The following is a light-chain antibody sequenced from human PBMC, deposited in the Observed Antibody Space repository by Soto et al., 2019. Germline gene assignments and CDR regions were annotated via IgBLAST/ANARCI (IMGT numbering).Light chain of an antibody. Sequence: DIQMTQSPSTLSASVGDRVTITCRASKSISSWLAWYQQKPGKAPKLLIYDASSLESGVPSRLSGSGSGTELTLTISSLQPDDFATYYCQQYNSYSGYTFGQGTKLEIK. CDR2: DAS. CDR1: KSISSW. V-gene: IGKV1-5*01. CDR3: QQYNSYSGYT. J-gene: IGKJ2*01.